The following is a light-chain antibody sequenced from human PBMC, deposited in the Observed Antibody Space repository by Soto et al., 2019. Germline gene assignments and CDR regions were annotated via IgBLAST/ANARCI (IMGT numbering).Light chain of an antibody. CDR3: CSYAGSSTVV. J-gene: IGLJ2*01. CDR1: NSDVGSYDL. CDR2: EGS. Sequence: QSALTQPASVSGSPGQSITISCTGTNSDVGSYDLVSWYQQHPGEAPKLILYEGSKRPSGVSNRVSGSKSGNTASLTISRLQAEDEADYYCCSYAGSSTVVFGGGTKLTVL. V-gene: IGLV2-23*03.